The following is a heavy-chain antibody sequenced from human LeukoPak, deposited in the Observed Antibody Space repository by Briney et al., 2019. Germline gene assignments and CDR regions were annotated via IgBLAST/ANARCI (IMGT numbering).Heavy chain of an antibody. D-gene: IGHD2-15*01. CDR2: IYWDDDK. CDR1: GFSLSTRGVG. J-gene: IGHJ6*04. CDR3: ARHVVAASPGYYYYGMDV. Sequence: SGPTLVKPTQTLTLTCTFSGFSLSTRGVGVGWIRQPPGKALEWLALIYWDDDKRYSPSLKSRLTITKDTSKNQVVLTMTNMDPVDTATYYCARHVVAASPGYYYYGMDVWGKGTTVTVSS. V-gene: IGHV2-5*02.